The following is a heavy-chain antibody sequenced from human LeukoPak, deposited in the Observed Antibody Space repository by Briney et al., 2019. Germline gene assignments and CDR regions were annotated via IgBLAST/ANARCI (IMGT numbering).Heavy chain of an antibody. Sequence: PSETLPVTCTVSGGSISSYYWSWIQQPPGKGLEWIGYIYYSGSTNYNPSLKSRVTISVDTSKNQFSLKLSSVTAADTAVYYCARASIAAAGTLDYWGQGTVVTLSS. CDR3: ARASIAAAGTLDY. CDR2: IYYSGST. J-gene: IGHJ4*02. D-gene: IGHD6-13*01. V-gene: IGHV4-59*01. CDR1: GGSISSYY.